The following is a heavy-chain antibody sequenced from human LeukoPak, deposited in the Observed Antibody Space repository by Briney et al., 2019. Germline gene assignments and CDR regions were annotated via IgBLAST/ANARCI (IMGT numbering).Heavy chain of an antibody. CDR2: INHSGST. Sequence: SETLSLTCAVYGGSFSGYYWSWIRQPPGKGLEWIGEINHSGSTNYNPSLKSRVTISVHTSKNQFSLKLSSVTAADTAVYYCARGPTDYYYDSSGLFYDWGQGTLVTVSS. D-gene: IGHD3-22*01. CDR3: ARGPTDYYYDSSGLFYD. J-gene: IGHJ4*02. CDR1: GGSFSGYY. V-gene: IGHV4-34*01.